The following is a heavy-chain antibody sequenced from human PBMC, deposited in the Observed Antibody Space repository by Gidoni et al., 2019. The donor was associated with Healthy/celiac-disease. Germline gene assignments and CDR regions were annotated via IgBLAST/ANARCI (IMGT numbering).Heavy chain of an antibody. CDR2: SNSDGSST. CDR3: ARGGWGTIFGVVTADHDAFDI. Sequence: EVQLVESGGGLVQPGGSLRLSCAASGFTFRSHLLPWVRQAPGKGLVWVPRSNSDGSSTSYADSVKGRFTISRDNAKNTLYLQMNSLRAEDTAVYYCARGGWGTIFGVVTADHDAFDIWGQGTMVTVSS. CDR1: GFTFRSHL. V-gene: IGHV3-74*01. D-gene: IGHD3-3*01. J-gene: IGHJ3*02.